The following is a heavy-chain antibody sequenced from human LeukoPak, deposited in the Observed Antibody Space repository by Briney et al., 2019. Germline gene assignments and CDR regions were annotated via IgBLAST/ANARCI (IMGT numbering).Heavy chain of an antibody. V-gene: IGHV3-48*03. J-gene: IGHJ6*04. Sequence: VGSLRLSCAVSGFTFSSYEMNWVRQAPGKGLEWVSYISSSGSTIYYAASVKGRFTISRDNAKNSLYLQMNSLRAEDTAVYYCAELGITMIGGVWGKGTTVTVSS. CDR1: GFTFSSYE. D-gene: IGHD3-10*02. CDR2: ISSSGSTI. CDR3: AELGITMIGGV.